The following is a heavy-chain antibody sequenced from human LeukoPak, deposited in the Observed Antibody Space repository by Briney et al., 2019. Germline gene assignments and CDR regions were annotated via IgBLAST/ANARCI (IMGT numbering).Heavy chain of an antibody. Sequence: ASVKVSCKASGYTFTSYYMHWVRQAPGRGLEWMGIINPSGGSTSYAQKFQGRVTMTRDMSTSTVYMELSSLRSEDTAVYYCAREQGTGAFDIWGQGTMVTVSS. V-gene: IGHV1-46*01. J-gene: IGHJ3*02. CDR3: AREQGTGAFDI. CDR1: GYTFTSYY. CDR2: INPSGGST. D-gene: IGHD1-14*01.